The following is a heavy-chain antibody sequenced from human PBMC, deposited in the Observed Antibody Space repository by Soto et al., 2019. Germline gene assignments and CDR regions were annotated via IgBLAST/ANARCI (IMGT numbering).Heavy chain of an antibody. CDR3: AGGVENIVFVLDVFGYYGMDV. CDR1: GYSFTSYA. CDR2: INAGNGNT. J-gene: IGHJ6*02. Sequence: GASVKVSCKACGYSFTSYAIYWVRQAPGQRLEWMGWINAGNGNTKYSQKFQGRVTITSDTSASTAYMGLSSLRSEDTAVYFCAGGVENIVFVLDVFGYYGMDVWGQGTTGTVSS. V-gene: IGHV1-3*01. D-gene: IGHD2-15*01.